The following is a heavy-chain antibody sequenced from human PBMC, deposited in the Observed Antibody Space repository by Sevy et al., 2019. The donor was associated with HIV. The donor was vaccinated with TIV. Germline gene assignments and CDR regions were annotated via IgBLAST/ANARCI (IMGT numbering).Heavy chain of an antibody. D-gene: IGHD3-22*01. CDR1: GFTFDDYA. CDR3: AKDVSAYYYDSSGLNWFDP. Sequence: GGSLRLSCAASGFTFDDYAMQWVRQAPGKGLEWVSGISWNSASIGYADSVKGRFTISRDNAKNSLYLQMNSVRAEDTAFYYCAKDVSAYYYDSSGLNWFDPWGQGALVTVSS. CDR2: ISWNSASI. V-gene: IGHV3-9*01. J-gene: IGHJ5*02.